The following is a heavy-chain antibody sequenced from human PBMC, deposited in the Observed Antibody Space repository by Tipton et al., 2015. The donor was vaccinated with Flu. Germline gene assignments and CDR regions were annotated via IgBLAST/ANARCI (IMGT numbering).Heavy chain of an antibody. D-gene: IGHD2-2*01. CDR1: GGSISSGSYY. V-gene: IGHV4-61*02. Sequence: TLSLTCTVSGGSISSGSYYWSWIRQPAGKGLEWIGRIYTSGSTNYNPSLKSRVTISVDTSKNQFSLKLSSVTAADTAVYYCARARRGTRVVPAAMRFDPWDQGTLVTASS. CDR3: ARARRGTRVVPAAMRFDP. J-gene: IGHJ5*02. CDR2: IYTSGST.